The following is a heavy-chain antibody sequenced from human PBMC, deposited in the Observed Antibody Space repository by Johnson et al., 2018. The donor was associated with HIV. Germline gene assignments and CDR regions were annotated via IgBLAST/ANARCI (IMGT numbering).Heavy chain of an antibody. D-gene: IGHD3-22*01. J-gene: IGHJ3*02. CDR2: IYSGGST. V-gene: IGHV3-53*01. Sequence: VQLVESGGGLIQPGGSLRLSCAASGFTVSSNYMSWVRQAPGKGLEWVSVIYSGGSTYYADSVKGRFTISRDNSKNTLYLQMNSLRAEDSALYYCARVPRHTYHYDSSGYSGACDIWGQGTMVTVSS. CDR1: GFTVSSNY. CDR3: ARVPRHTYHYDSSGYSGACDI.